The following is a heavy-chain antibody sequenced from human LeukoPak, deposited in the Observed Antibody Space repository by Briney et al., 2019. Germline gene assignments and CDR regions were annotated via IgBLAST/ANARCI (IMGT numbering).Heavy chain of an antibody. J-gene: IGHJ3*02. V-gene: IGHV4-39*01. CDR3: ARRAPGSGFDI. D-gene: IGHD3-3*01. CDR2: IFYSGTT. CDR1: GGSISSSAYY. Sequence: KPSETLSLTCSVSGGSISSSAYYWGWVRQPPGKGLEWIGNIFYSGTTYYNPSLKSRVTISVDTSKNQFSLKLSSVPAADTAVYYCARRAPGSGFDIWGQGTMVTVSS.